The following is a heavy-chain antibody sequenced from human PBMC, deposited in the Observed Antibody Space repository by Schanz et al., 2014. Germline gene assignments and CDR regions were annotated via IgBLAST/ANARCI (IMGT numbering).Heavy chain of an antibody. CDR2: ISHDGYST. Sequence: VQLVESGGGLVQPGGSLRLSCSASGFTFSIYAMHWVRQAPGKGLEYVSAISHDGYSTYYADSVKGRFTISRDNSKNTLFLQMNSLRVEDSAIYYCAKGRFGELSAFDIWGQGTMVTVSS. CDR3: AKGRFGELSAFDI. J-gene: IGHJ3*02. D-gene: IGHD3-10*01. V-gene: IGHV3-64*04. CDR1: GFTFSIYA.